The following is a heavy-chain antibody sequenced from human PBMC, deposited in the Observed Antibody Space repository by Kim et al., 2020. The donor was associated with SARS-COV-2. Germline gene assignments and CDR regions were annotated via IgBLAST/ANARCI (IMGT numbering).Heavy chain of an antibody. CDR3: ARLAVGNSRGAFDI. J-gene: IGHJ3*02. CDR1: GYTFDTYW. V-gene: IGHV5-51*01. D-gene: IGHD6-19*01. CDR2: IYPRDSDT. Sequence: GESLKISCKGSGYTFDTYWIAWVRQMPGKGLEWMGIIYPRDSDTKYGPSFRGQVTISVDKSINTAYLQWSSLKASDTAIYFCARLAVGNSRGAFDIWGQGSLVSISS.